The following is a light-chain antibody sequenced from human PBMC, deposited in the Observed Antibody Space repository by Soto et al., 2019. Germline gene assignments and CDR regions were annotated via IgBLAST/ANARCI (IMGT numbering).Light chain of an antibody. CDR1: QSVNNV. Sequence: DIQMTQSPSTLSASLGDRVTITCRAGQSVNNVLAWYQQKSGKAPKLLIYDVSSWESGVPSRFSGSGSGTEFTLTIRSLQPDDSATYYCQQYNTFWTFDQGTKVDI. CDR2: DVS. J-gene: IGKJ1*01. CDR3: QQYNTFWT. V-gene: IGKV1-5*01.